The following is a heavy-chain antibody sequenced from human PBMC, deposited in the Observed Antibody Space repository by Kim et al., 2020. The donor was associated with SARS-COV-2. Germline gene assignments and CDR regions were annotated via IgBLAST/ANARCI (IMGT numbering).Heavy chain of an antibody. V-gene: IGHV1-46*01. J-gene: IGHJ4*02. Sequence: YAQKFQGRVTMTRDTSTSTVYMELSSLRSEDTAVYYCARDLGDSNAVFDYWGQGTLVTVSS. D-gene: IGHD2-21*02. CDR3: ARDLGDSNAVFDY.